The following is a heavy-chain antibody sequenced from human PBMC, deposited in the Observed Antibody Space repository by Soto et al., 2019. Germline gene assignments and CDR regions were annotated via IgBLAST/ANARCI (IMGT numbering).Heavy chain of an antibody. CDR3: ARGKTTISEGRWFDP. J-gene: IGHJ5*02. V-gene: IGHV1-2*02. Sequence: ASVKVSCRASGYTFTGYYMHWVRQAAGQGLESMGWINPNSGGTNYAQKFQGRVTMTRDPSISTAYMELSRLRSDDTAVYYCARGKTTISEGRWFDPWGQGTLVTVSS. CDR2: INPNSGGT. D-gene: IGHD4-17*01. CDR1: GYTFTGYY.